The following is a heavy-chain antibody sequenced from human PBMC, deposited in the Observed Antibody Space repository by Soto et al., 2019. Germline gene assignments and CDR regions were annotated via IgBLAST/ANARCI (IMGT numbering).Heavy chain of an antibody. Sequence: QVQLVQSGAEVKKPGASVKVSCKASGYTFTGYYMHWVRQAPGQGLEWMGWINPNSGGTNNAQKFQGRVTMTRDKSIFADYVELGRLRSEDTAVYYFARLKISGYSPHDPFDIWGQGTLGTVSS. J-gene: IGHJ3*02. V-gene: IGHV1-2*02. CDR2: INPNSGGT. CDR1: GYTFTGYY. D-gene: IGHD3-22*01. CDR3: ARLKISGYSPHDPFDI.